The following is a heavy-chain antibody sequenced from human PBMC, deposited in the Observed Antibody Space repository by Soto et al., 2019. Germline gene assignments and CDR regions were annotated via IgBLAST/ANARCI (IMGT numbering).Heavy chain of an antibody. V-gene: IGHV1-69*13. CDR1: GGTFSSYA. CDR2: IIPIFGTA. CDR3: ERDSSRGYSSGWLGAFDI. Sequence: SVKVSCKASGGTFSSYAISWVRQAPGQGLEWMGGIIPIFGTANYAQTFQGRGTITADESTSTAYMELSSLRSEDTAVYYCERDSSRGYSSGWLGAFDIWGQGTMVTVSS. J-gene: IGHJ3*02. D-gene: IGHD6-19*01.